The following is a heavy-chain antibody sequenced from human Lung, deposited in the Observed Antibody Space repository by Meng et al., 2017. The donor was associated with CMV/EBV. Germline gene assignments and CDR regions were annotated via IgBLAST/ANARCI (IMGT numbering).Heavy chain of an antibody. V-gene: IGHV1-2*02. J-gene: IGHJ5*02. CDR1: GYTFTGYY. CDR3: ARERLMGPSIVVVPAAPYNWFDP. Sequence: AXVXVSXXASGYTFTGYYMHWVRQAPGQGLEWMGWINPNSGGTNYAQKFQGRVTMTRDTSISTAYMELSRLRSDDTAVYYCARERLMGPSIVVVPAAPYNWFDPWGQGTXVTVSS. CDR2: INPNSGGT. D-gene: IGHD2-2*01.